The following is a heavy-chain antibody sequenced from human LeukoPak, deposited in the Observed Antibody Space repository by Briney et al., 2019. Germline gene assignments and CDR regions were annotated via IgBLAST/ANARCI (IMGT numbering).Heavy chain of an antibody. Sequence: GASVKVSCKASGYTFTSYGISWVRQAPGQGLEWMGWISAYNGNTNYAQKLQGRVTTTTDTSTSTAYMELRSLRSDDTAVYYCARERDYDILTGYYGYYYGMDVWGKGTTVTVSS. J-gene: IGHJ6*04. CDR2: ISAYNGNT. CDR3: ARERDYDILTGYYGYYYGMDV. CDR1: GYTFTSYG. V-gene: IGHV1-18*04. D-gene: IGHD3-9*01.